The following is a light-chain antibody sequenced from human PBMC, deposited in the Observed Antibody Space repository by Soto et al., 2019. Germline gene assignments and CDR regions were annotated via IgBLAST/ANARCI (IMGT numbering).Light chain of an antibody. CDR1: QDIINY. J-gene: IGKJ2*01. CDR2: DAS. Sequence: DIQMTQSPSSLSASVGDRVTITCQASQDIINYLKWYQQKPGKAPKLLIHDASNLEAGVPSRFSGSGSGTDFTLTISSLQPEDFGTYYCQQYDDLPLMFTFGQGTKLAIK. V-gene: IGKV1-33*01. CDR3: QQYDDLPLMFT.